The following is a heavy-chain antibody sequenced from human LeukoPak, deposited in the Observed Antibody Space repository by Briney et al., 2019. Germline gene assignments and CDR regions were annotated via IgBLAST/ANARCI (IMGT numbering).Heavy chain of an antibody. CDR2: IYYSGST. D-gene: IGHD1-26*01. V-gene: IGHV4-59*01. Sequence: SETLSLTCTVSAGSISTYYWSWLRQPPGKGLEWIGYIYYSGSTNYNPSLKSRVTMSVDTSKNQFSLKLSSVTAADTAVYYCARDGCYGAFDIWGQGTMVTVSS. CDR1: AGSISTYY. J-gene: IGHJ3*02. CDR3: ARDGCYGAFDI.